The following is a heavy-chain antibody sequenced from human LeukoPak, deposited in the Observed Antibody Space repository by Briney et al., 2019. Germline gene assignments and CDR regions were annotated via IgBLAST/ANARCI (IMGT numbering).Heavy chain of an antibody. J-gene: IGHJ6*04. CDR1: GGSISSGGYY. Sequence: SETLSLTCTVSGGSISSGGYYWSWIRQHPGTGLEWIGYIYYSGSTYYNPSLKSRVTISVDTSKNQFSLKLSSVTAADTAVYYCARDTEGPRDYYYYYGMDVWGKGTTVTVSS. V-gene: IGHV4-31*03. CDR2: IYYSGST. CDR3: ARDTEGPRDYYYYYGMDV.